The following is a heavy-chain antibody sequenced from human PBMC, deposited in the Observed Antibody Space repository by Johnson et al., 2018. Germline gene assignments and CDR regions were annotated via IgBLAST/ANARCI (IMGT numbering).Heavy chain of an antibody. CDR3: AKDLRYCSSTSCSYYYYGMDV. CDR2: ISYDGSNK. V-gene: IGHV3-30*18. CDR1: GFTFSSYG. J-gene: IGHJ6*02. Sequence: QVQLVESGGGVVQXGRSLRLXCAASGFTFSSYGMHWVRQAPGKGLEWVAVISYDGSNKYYADSVKGRFTISRDNSKNTLYLQMNSLRAEDTAVYYCAKDLRYCSSTSCSYYYYGMDVWGQGTTVTVSS. D-gene: IGHD2-2*01.